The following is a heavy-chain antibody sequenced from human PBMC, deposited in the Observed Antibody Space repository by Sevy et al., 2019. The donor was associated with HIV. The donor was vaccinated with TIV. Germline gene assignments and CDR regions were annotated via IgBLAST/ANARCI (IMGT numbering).Heavy chain of an antibody. J-gene: IGHJ4*01. CDR1: GGSISSSY. Sequence: SETLSLTCTVNGGSISSSYWSWIRQPPGKGLEWIGNIFESGSTNYNPSLKSRVTISLDTSKSHYSLNLNSVTAADTAVYYCARHGAYGDYVPNDPPLDYWGRGILVTVSS. V-gene: IGHV4-59*08. D-gene: IGHD4-17*01. CDR2: IFESGST. CDR3: ARHGAYGDYVPNDPPLDY.